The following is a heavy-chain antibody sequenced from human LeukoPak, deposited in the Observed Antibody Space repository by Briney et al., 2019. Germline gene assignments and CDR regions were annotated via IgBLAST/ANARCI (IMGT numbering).Heavy chain of an antibody. Sequence: PGRSLRLSCVASGFTFSDYAMHWVRQAPGKGLEWVAVISYDGSNKYYADSVKGRFTISRDNSKNTLYLQMNSLRAEDTAVYYCARVGIAVSVRPNWFDPWGQGTLVTVSS. CDR1: GFTFSDYA. V-gene: IGHV3-30-3*01. J-gene: IGHJ5*02. D-gene: IGHD6-19*01. CDR3: ARVGIAVSVRPNWFDP. CDR2: ISYDGSNK.